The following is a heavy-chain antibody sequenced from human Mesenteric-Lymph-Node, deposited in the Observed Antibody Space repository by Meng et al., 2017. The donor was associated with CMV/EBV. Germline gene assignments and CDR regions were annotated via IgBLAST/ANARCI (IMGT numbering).Heavy chain of an antibody. CDR2: IFHSGST. V-gene: IGHV4-4*02. J-gene: IGHJ5*02. CDR3: ASLGYCSGDDCYSVA. Sequence: GGSLSSRNWWSWVRQPPGKGLEWIGEIFHSGSTSYNPSLKSRVTISVDKSRNQFSLKLNSVTAADTAMYYCASLGYCSGDDCYSVAWGQGILVTVSS. CDR1: GGSLSSRNW. D-gene: IGHD2-15*01.